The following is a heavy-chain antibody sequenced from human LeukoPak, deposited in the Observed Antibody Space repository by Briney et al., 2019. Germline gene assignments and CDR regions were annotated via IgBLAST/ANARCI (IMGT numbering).Heavy chain of an antibody. CDR3: ARSIGQQLLTPEYFQH. CDR1: GGSISSGGYY. J-gene: IGHJ1*01. D-gene: IGHD6-13*01. Sequence: PSQTLSLTCTVSGGSISSGGYYWSWIRQPPGKGLEWIGYIYHSGSTYYNPSLKSRVTISVDRSKNQFSLKLSSVTAADTAVYYCARSIGQQLLTPEYFQHWGQGTLVTVSS. CDR2: IYHSGST. V-gene: IGHV4-30-2*01.